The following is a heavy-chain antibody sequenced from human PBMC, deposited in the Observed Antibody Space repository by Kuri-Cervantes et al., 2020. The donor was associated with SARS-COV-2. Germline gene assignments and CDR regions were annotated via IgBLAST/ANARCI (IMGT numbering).Heavy chain of an antibody. CDR3: AREGAGDIVVVPALPYYCGMDV. CDR1: VGTFSSYT. J-gene: IGHJ6*02. CDR2: INPILGIA. V-gene: IGHV1-69*04. Sequence: SVKVSRKASVGTFSSYTLSWVRQAPGQGLEWMGRINPILGIANYAQKFQGRVTITADEPTSTAYMELSSLRSDDTAVYYCAREGAGDIVVVPALPYYCGMDVWGQGTTVTVSS. D-gene: IGHD2-2*01.